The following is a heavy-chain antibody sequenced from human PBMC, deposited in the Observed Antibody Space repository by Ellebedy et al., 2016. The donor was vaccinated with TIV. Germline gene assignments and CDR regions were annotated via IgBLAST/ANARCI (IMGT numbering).Heavy chain of an antibody. CDR3: ARGGRVDLAPITIYSFGLDV. CDR1: GFSFSIYE. J-gene: IGHJ6*02. Sequence: GESLKISCVASGFSFSIYEMNWVRQPPGKGLEWVSYISDSGSTTYYADSVKGRFTISRDNTENSLYLQMNSLRAEDTAVYYCARGGRVDLAPITIYSFGLDVWGQGTTVAVSS. CDR2: ISDSGSTT. V-gene: IGHV3-48*03. D-gene: IGHD5-24*01.